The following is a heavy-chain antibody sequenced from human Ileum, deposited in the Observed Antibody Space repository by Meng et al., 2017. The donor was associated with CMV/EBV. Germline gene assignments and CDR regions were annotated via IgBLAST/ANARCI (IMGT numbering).Heavy chain of an antibody. CDR3: ARVGCGGDGYDY. D-gene: IGHD2-21*01. Sequence: SCAGSGLTFSDYYMSWIRQAPGKGLEWVSYISSSGSTIYYADSVKGRFTISRDNAKNSLYLQMNSLRAEDTAVYYCARVGCGGDGYDYWGQGTLVTVSS. CDR1: GLTFSDYY. J-gene: IGHJ4*02. V-gene: IGHV3-11*04. CDR2: ISSSGSTI.